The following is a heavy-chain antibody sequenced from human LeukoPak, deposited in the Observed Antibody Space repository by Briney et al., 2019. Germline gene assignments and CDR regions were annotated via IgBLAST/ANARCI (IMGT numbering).Heavy chain of an antibody. D-gene: IGHD2-15*01. CDR3: ARASFWFDYSGYYFDY. J-gene: IGHJ4*02. V-gene: IGHV3-66*01. Sequence: GGSLRLSCAASGFTFSSYSMNWVPQAPGKGLEWLSVVYSGGGTYYADSVKGRFTISRDNSKNTVSLQMNGLRAEDTAVYYCARASFWFDYSGYYFDYWGQGTLVTVSS. CDR2: VYSGGGT. CDR1: GFTFSSYS.